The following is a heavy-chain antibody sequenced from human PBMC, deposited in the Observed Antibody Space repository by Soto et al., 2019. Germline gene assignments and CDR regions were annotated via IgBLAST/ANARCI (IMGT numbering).Heavy chain of an antibody. CDR2: IYYSGTT. V-gene: IGHV4-39*01. D-gene: IGHD3-22*01. CDR1: GGSISSSSYY. J-gene: IGHJ3*02. CDR3: ATLLTMIVPTPHDAFDI. Sequence: QLQLQESGPGLVKASETLSLTCTVSGGSISSSSYYWGWIRQPPGKGLEWIGTIYYSGTTYYNPSLKSRVTISVDKSKKQVSLKLSSVTAADTAVYYCATLLTMIVPTPHDAFDIWGQGTMVTVSS.